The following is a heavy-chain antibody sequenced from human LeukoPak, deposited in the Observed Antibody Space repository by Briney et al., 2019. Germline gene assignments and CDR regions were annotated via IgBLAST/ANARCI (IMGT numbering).Heavy chain of an antibody. V-gene: IGHV3-21*01. J-gene: IGHJ4*02. CDR2: ISSSSSYI. Sequence: PGGSLRLSCAASGFTFSSYSINWLRQAPGKGLEWVSSISSSSSYIYYADSVKGRFTISRDNAKNSLYLQMNSLRAEDTAVYYCARDKLIAAAGLDYWGQGTLVTVSS. CDR1: GFTFSSYS. CDR3: ARDKLIAAAGLDY. D-gene: IGHD6-13*01.